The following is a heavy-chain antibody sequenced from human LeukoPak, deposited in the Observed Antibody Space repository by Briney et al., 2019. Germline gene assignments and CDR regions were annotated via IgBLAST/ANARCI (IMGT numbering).Heavy chain of an antibody. CDR2: INHSGST. J-gene: IGHJ6*02. Sequence: SETLSLTCAAHGGSFSGYYWSWIRQPPGKGLEWIGEINHSGSTNYNPSLKSRVTISVDTSKNQFCLKLSSVTAADTAVYYCARGPRGSNSYSLDVWGQGTTVTVSS. D-gene: IGHD1-1*01. CDR3: ARGPRGSNSYSLDV. V-gene: IGHV4-34*01. CDR1: GGSFSGYY.